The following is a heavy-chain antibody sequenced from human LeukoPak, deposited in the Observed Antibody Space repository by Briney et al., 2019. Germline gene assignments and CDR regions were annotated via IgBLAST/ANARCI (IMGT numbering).Heavy chain of an antibody. D-gene: IGHD5-18*01. CDR3: AKDRFGYSFGHDDAFDL. J-gene: IGHJ3*01. Sequence: GGSLRLSCAASGFTFSSYEMNWVRQAPGKGPEWVSAVSGSGFSAYYADSVKGRFTISRDNSKNTVDLQMNSLRAEDTAVYYCAKDRFGYSFGHDDAFDLWGQGTMVTVSS. V-gene: IGHV3-23*01. CDR1: GFTFSSYE. CDR2: VSGSGFSA.